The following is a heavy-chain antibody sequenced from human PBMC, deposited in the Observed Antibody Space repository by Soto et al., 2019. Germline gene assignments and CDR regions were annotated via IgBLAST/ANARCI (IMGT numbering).Heavy chain of an antibody. Sequence: QVQMVQSGAEVKKPGASVKVSCKASNYSFSSFGISWMRQAPGQGLEWMAWINPSNDNTNYAQSVPVRLTLPTDTSTSTAYMELSSLRSDDTAVYFCARDPFYCGSNLQVGYFDSWGQGTLVTVSS. CDR1: NYSFSSFG. CDR2: INPSNDNT. V-gene: IGHV1-18*01. D-gene: IGHD1-26*01. J-gene: IGHJ4*02. CDR3: ARDPFYCGSNLQVGYFDS.